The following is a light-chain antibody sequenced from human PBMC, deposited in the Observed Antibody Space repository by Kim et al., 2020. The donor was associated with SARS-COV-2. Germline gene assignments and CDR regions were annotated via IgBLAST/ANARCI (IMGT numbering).Light chain of an antibody. Sequence: VSPGERATLSCRASQSVSINLAWYQKKPGHAPRLLISNAFSRATGVPVRFSGSGSGTDFTLTIRSLQSEDFAIYYCQQYDDWPRTLGQGTKGEIK. CDR1: QSVSIN. V-gene: IGKV3-15*01. J-gene: IGKJ1*01. CDR3: QQYDDWPRT. CDR2: NAF.